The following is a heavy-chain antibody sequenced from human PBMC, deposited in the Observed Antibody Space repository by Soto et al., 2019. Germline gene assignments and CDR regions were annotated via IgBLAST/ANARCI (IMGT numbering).Heavy chain of an antibody. J-gene: IGHJ4*02. CDR2: IWYYGSNK. Sequence: GGSLRLSCAASGFTFSSYGMHWVRQAPGKGLEWVAVIWYYGSNKYYADSVKGRFTISRDNSKNTLFLQMNSLRAEDTAVYYCARDDDYGDYLDYWGQGTLVTVSS. CDR3: ARDDDYGDYLDY. CDR1: GFTFSSYG. V-gene: IGHV3-33*01. D-gene: IGHD4-17*01.